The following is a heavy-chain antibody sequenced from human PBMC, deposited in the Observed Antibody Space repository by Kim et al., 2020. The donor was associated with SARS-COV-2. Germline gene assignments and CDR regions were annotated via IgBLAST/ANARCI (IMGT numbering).Heavy chain of an antibody. V-gene: IGHV4-59*01. D-gene: IGHD1-26*01. Sequence: STNDHPSLKSRVTISVDTSKNQFSLKLSSVTAADTAVYYCAREYSGVDPWGQGTLVTVSS. CDR2: ST. CDR3: AREYSGVDP. J-gene: IGHJ5*02.